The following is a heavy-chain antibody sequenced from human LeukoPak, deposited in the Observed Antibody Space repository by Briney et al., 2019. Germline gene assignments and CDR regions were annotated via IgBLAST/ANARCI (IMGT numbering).Heavy chain of an antibody. CDR1: VDSINSSSYY. V-gene: IGHV4-39*07. CDR2: IYYSGIT. Sequence: SDTLSLTCSVSVDSINSSSYYWKRIPQPPAKGLEWYALIYYSGITSYNPSVKSQVTISVDTSRSQFSLKLSSVTAADTAVYYCARDGGYGSGSSYYNYWGQGTLVTVSS. D-gene: IGHD3-10*01. CDR3: ARDGGYGSGSSYYNY. J-gene: IGHJ4*02.